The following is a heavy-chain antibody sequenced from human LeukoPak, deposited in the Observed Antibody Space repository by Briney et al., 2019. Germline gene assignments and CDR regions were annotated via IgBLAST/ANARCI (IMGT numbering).Heavy chain of an antibody. CDR3: ARGLPAAAGTSRSGLKVYFDY. Sequence: GSLRLSCVASGFTFSSSWMSWVRQPPGKGLEWIGEINHSGSTNYNPSLKSQVTISVDTSKNQFSLKLSSVTAADTAVYYCARGLPAAAGTSRSGLKVYFDYWGQGTLVTVSS. CDR1: GFTFSSSW. J-gene: IGHJ4*02. CDR2: INHSGST. V-gene: IGHV4-34*01. D-gene: IGHD6-13*01.